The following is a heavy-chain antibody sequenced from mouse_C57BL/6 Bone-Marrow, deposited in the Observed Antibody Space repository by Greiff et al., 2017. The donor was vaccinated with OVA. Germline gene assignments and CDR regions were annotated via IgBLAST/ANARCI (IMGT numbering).Heavy chain of an antibody. J-gene: IGHJ4*01. CDR3: TRNYEYDYCAMDD. CDR2: IDPETGGT. Sequence: VQLQQSGAELVRPGASVTLSCKASGYTFTDYEMHWVKQTPVHGLEWIGAIDPETGGTAYNQKFKGKAILTADKSSSTAYMELRSLTSEDSAVYYCTRNYEYDYCAMDDWGQGTSVTVSS. V-gene: IGHV1-15*01. D-gene: IGHD2-4*01. CDR1: GYTFTDYE.